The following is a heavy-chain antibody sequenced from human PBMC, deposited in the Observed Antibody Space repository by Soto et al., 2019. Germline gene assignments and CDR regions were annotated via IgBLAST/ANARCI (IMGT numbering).Heavy chain of an antibody. J-gene: IGHJ4*02. CDR3: AKRPDRSGSYADY. CDR2: ISGSGGST. V-gene: IGHV3-23*01. D-gene: IGHD3-10*01. CDR1: GFTFSSYT. Sequence: PGGSLRLFCAASGFTFSSYTMSWVRQAPGKGLEWVSGISGSGGSTYYADSVKGRFTISRDNSNTTLYLQMNSLRAEDTAVYYCAKRPDRSGSYADYWGQGTLVTGSS.